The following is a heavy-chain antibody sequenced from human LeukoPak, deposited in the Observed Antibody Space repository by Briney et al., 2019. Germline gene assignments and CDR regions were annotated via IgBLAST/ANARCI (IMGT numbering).Heavy chain of an antibody. CDR3: ARERKYYYGSGGYYNVLPAFDI. V-gene: IGHV4-30-4*01. CDR2: IYYSGST. D-gene: IGHD3-10*01. J-gene: IGHJ3*02. Sequence: SETLSLTCTVSGGSISSGDYYWSWIRQPPGKGLEWIGYIYYSGSTYYNPSLKSRVTISVDTSKNQFSLKLSSVTAADTAVYYCARERKYYYGSGGYYNVLPAFDIWGQGTMVTVSS. CDR1: GGSISSGDYY.